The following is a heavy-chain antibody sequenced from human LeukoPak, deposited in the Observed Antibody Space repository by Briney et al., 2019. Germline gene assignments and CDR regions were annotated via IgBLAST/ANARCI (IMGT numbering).Heavy chain of an antibody. CDR3: AKAYGSGGYYHFDY. D-gene: IGHD3-10*01. V-gene: IGHV3-23*01. CDR2: ITGSGGST. Sequence: GGSLRLSCAASGFTFSAYAMSWVRQAPGKGLEWVSSITGSGGSTYYADSVKGRFTISRGNSKNTLYLQMNSLRAEDTAVYYCAKAYGSGGYYHFDYWGQGTLVTVSS. J-gene: IGHJ4*02. CDR1: GFTFSAYA.